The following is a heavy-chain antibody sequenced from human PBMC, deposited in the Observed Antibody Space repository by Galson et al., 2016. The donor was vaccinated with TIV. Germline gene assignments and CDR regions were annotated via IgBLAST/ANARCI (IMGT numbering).Heavy chain of an antibody. Sequence: SLRLSCAGSGFMFSTHAMNWVRQASGKGPEWVSGISGSGGNTYYGDSVKGRFTVSRDNSKNTLYLQMNSLGAEDTAVYYCAIKHPLRPGASNYGGDYYNYDMDVWGQGTTVTVSS. CDR3: AIKHPLRPGASNYGGDYYNYDMDV. J-gene: IGHJ6*02. V-gene: IGHV3-23*01. CDR1: GFMFSTHA. CDR2: ISGSGGNT. D-gene: IGHD4-11*01.